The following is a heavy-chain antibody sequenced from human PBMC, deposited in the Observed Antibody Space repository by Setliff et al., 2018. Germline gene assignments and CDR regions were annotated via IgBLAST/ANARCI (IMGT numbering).Heavy chain of an antibody. V-gene: IGHV3-23*01. CDR3: ATNPRKGRSGGYYYDDPYYYYMDV. J-gene: IGHJ6*03. CDR1: GFTFNNYA. CDR2: ISASGGST. Sequence: PGGSLRLSCAASGFTFNNYAMSWVRQAPGKGLEWVLSISASGGSTYYADSVKGRFTISRDNAKNSLYLQVNSLRAEDTAVYYCATNPRKGRSGGYYYDDPYYYYMDVWGKGTTVTVSS. D-gene: IGHD3-22*01.